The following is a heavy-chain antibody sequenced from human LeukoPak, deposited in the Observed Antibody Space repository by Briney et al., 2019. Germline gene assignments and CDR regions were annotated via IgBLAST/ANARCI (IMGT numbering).Heavy chain of an antibody. V-gene: IGHV1-69*13. D-gene: IGHD3-10*01. CDR3: ARGLSWFGEKRGYYFDY. CDR1: GGTLSSYA. CDR2: IIPIFGTA. Sequence: GASVKVSCKASGGTLSSYAISWVRQAPGQGLEWMGGIIPIFGTANYAQKFQGRVTITADESTSTAYMELSSLRSEDTAVYYCARGLSWFGEKRGYYFDYWGQGTLVTVSS. J-gene: IGHJ4*02.